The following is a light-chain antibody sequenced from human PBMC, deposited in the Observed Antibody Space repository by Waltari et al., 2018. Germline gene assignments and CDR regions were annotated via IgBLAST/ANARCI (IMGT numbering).Light chain of an antibody. Sequence: QSVVTQPPSASGTPGQRVTISCSGSSSNIGRNTVNWYQQLPGTAPKLLIKSNNQRPSGVPDRFSGSKSGTSASLAISGLQSEDEADYDCAAWDDSLNGYVFGIGTKVTVL. J-gene: IGLJ1*01. CDR2: SNN. V-gene: IGLV1-44*01. CDR3: AAWDDSLNGYV. CDR1: SSNIGRNT.